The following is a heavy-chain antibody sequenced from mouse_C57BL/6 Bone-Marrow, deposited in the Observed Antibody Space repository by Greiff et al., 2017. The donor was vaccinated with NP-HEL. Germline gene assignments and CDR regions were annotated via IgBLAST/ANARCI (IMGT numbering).Heavy chain of an antibody. CDR1: GFSLTSYG. CDR2: IWSGGST. V-gene: IGHV2-2*01. Sequence: VQRVESGPGLVQPSQSLSITCTVSGFSLTSYGVHWVRQSPGKGLEWLGVIWSGGSTDYNAAFISRLSISKDNSKSQVFFKMNSLQADDTAIYYCARTICELTGTGFDYWGQGTTLTVSS. J-gene: IGHJ2*01. CDR3: ARTICELTGTGFDY. D-gene: IGHD4-1*01.